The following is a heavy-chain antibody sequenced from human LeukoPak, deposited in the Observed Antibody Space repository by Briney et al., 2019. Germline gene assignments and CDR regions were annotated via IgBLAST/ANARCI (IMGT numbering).Heavy chain of an antibody. CDR3: ARDEVRRPYNY. V-gene: IGHV3-30-3*01. Sequence: GGSLRLSCAASGFTFSEYTIHWVRQAPGKGLEWVAVMSNDGSIKKYANSVKGRFTISRDNSKSMLYLQMDSLRAEDTAVYYCARDEVRRPYNYWGRGTLVTVSS. CDR1: GFTFSEYT. D-gene: IGHD5-18*01. J-gene: IGHJ4*02. CDR2: MSNDGSIK.